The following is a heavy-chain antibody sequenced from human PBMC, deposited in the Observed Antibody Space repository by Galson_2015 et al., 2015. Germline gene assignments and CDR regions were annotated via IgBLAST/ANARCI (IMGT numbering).Heavy chain of an antibody. CDR2: ISGDGSTI. CDR3: ARPYYYDTSGYYSPLRY. V-gene: IGHV3-48*03. CDR1: EFTFSSYA. J-gene: IGHJ4*02. D-gene: IGHD3-22*01. Sequence: SLRLSCATSEFTFSSYALNWVRQAPGEGLEWLSSISGDGSTIYYADSVKGRFTISRDNAKNSLYLQMNSLRVEDTAVYYCARPYYYDTSGYYSPLRYWGQGTLVTVSS.